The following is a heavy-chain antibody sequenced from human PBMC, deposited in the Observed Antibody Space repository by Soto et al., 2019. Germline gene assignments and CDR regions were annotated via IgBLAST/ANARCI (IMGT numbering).Heavy chain of an antibody. CDR1: RGTVSSYY. J-gene: IGHJ4*02. V-gene: IGHV4-34*01. CDR3: ARGVAGKGFDI. D-gene: IGHD6-19*01. CDR2: INHSGST. Sequence: PSETLALTCAVYRGTVSSYYCTWISQPPGKGLEWIGEINHSGSTNYNPSLKSRVTISVDTSKNQFSLKLSSLTAADTSVYYCARGVAGKGFDIWGQGTLVTVSS.